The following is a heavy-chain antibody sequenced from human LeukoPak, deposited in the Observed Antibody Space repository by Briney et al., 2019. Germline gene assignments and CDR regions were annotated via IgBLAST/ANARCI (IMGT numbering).Heavy chain of an antibody. CDR3: AGDLGTIGYDFPDP. D-gene: IGHD5-12*01. Sequence: GGSLRLSCAASKFTFSNYWMTWVRQAPGKGLEWVANINQDGSEKYYVDSVKGRFTISRDNDKNSLYLQMNSLAAEDTAVYYCAGDLGTIGYDFPDPWGQGPLVTVSS. J-gene: IGHJ5*02. CDR2: INQDGSEK. V-gene: IGHV3-7*01. CDR1: KFTFSNYW.